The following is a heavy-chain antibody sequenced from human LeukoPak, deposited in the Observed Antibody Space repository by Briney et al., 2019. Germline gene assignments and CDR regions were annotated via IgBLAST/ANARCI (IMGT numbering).Heavy chain of an antibody. CDR3: ARDWPYYYYMDV. J-gene: IGHJ6*03. CDR2: ISSSSSTI. CDR1: GFTFSSYS. V-gene: IGHV3-48*04. Sequence: GGSLRLSCAASGFTFSSYSMNWVRQAPGKGLEWVSYISSSSSTIYYADSVKGRFTISRDNAKNSLYLQMNSLRAEDTAVYYCARDWPYYYYMDVWGKGTTVTVSS.